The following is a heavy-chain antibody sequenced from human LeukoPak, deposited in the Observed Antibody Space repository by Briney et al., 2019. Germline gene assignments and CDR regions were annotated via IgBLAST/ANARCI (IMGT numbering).Heavy chain of an antibody. Sequence: GGSLRLSCAASGFTFSSYSVNWVRQAPGKGLEWVSSISSSTTNNIYYADSVKGRFTISRDNAKNSLYLQMNSLRAEDTAVYYCARDRGFEMGLFDYWGQGTLVTVSS. CDR3: ARDRGFEMGLFDY. CDR2: ISSSTTNNI. J-gene: IGHJ4*02. V-gene: IGHV3-21*01. CDR1: GFTFSSYS. D-gene: IGHD3-10*01.